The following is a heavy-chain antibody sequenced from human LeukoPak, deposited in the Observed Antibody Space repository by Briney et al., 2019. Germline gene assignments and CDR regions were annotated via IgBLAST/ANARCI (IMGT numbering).Heavy chain of an antibody. CDR2: IYHSGST. V-gene: IGHV4-30-2*01. Sequence: SETLSLTCAVSGGSISSGGYSWSWIRQPPGKGLEWIGYIYHSGSTYYNPSLKSRVTISVDRSKNQFSLKLSSVTAADTAVYYCARGRRGGGYDDPYYYGMDVRGKGTTVTVSS. CDR3: ARGRRGGGYDDPYYYGMDV. J-gene: IGHJ6*04. D-gene: IGHD5-12*01. CDR1: GGSISSGGYS.